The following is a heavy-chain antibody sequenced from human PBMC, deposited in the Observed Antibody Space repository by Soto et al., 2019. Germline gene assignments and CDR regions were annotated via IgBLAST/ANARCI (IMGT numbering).Heavy chain of an antibody. CDR3: AREGSSSSGWKDSPDALDY. CDR2: INTNSGGT. CDR1: GYTFTGYY. J-gene: IGHJ4*02. Sequence: ASVKVACKASGYTFTGYYMHWVRQAPGQGLEWMGWINTNSGGTNYAQKVQGRVTMTRDTSISTAYMELSRLRSEDTAVYYCAREGSSSSGWKDSPDALDYWGKGTLFTVSS. V-gene: IGHV1-2*02. D-gene: IGHD6-6*01.